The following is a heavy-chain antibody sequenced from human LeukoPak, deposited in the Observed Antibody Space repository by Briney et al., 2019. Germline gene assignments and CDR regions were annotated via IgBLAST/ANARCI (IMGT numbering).Heavy chain of an antibody. Sequence: PSETLSLTCTVSGGSISSYYWSWIRQPPGKGLAWIGYIYYSGSTNYNPSLKSRVTISVDTSKNQFPLKLSSVTAADTAVYYCARAPPVVVVAATPTSYWYFDLWGRGTLVTVSS. J-gene: IGHJ2*01. D-gene: IGHD2-15*01. CDR1: GGSISSYY. CDR3: ARAPPVVVVAATPTSYWYFDL. CDR2: IYYSGST. V-gene: IGHV4-59*01.